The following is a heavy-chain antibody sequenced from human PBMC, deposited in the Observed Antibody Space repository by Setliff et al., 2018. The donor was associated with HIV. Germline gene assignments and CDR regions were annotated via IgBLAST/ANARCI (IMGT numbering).Heavy chain of an antibody. V-gene: IGHV4-38-2*01. CDR1: GYSISSGHY. Sequence: PSETLSLTCAVSGYSISSGHYWGWIRQPPGKGLEWIGSVFFSGTTYYKPSLRSRIAISVDTSKSYFSLRLNSVTAADTAVYYCARLVRQTYGSGTFYNYYYYMDVWGKGTTVTVSS. CDR2: VFFSGTT. J-gene: IGHJ6*03. CDR3: ARLVRQTYGSGTFYNYYYYMDV. D-gene: IGHD3-10*01.